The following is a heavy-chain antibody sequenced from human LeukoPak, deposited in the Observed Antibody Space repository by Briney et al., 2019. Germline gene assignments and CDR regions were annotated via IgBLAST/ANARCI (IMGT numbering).Heavy chain of an antibody. V-gene: IGHV4-4*02. Sequence: PSETLSLTCAVSGGSISSSTWWSWVRQPPGKGLEWIGYIYYSGSTNYNPSLKSRVTISVDTSKNQFSLKLSSVTAADTAVYYCAGTLRYFDWSALGNWFDPWGQGTLVTVSS. CDR3: AGTLRYFDWSALGNWFDP. CDR2: IYYSGST. D-gene: IGHD3-9*01. CDR1: GGSISSSTW. J-gene: IGHJ5*02.